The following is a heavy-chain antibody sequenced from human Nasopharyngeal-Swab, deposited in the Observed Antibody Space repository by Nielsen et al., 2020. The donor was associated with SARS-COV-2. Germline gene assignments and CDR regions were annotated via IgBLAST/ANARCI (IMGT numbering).Heavy chain of an antibody. CDR2: IWYDGSNK. Sequence: GGSLRLSCAASGFTFSSYGMHWVRQAPGKGLEWVAVIWYDGSNKYYADSVKGRFTISRDNSKNTLYLQMNSLRAEDTAVYYCAREEWELGGFDYWGQGTLVTVSS. D-gene: IGHD1-26*01. CDR3: AREEWELGGFDY. V-gene: IGHV3-33*01. CDR1: GFTFSSYG. J-gene: IGHJ4*02.